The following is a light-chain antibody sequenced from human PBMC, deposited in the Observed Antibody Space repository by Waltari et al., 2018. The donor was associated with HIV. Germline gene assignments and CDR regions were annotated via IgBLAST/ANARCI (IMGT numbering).Light chain of an antibody. CDR2: EVS. CDR1: SSDVGGYDY. J-gene: IGLJ1*01. Sequence: QSALTQPASVSGSPGQSITISCPGTSSDVGGYDYVPWYQQHPGKAPKLMIYEVSSRPSVVSHRFSGSKSGNTASLTISGLQAEDEADYYCSSYTSRNTHVFGTGTKVTVL. V-gene: IGLV2-14*01. CDR3: SSYTSRNTHV.